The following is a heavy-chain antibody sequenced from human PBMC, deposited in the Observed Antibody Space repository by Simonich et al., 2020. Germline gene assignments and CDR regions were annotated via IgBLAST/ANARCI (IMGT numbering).Heavy chain of an antibody. CDR3: ARVGYSNYYYYGMDV. D-gene: IGHD6-13*01. V-gene: IGHV4-38-2*01. CDR1: GYSISSGYY. Sequence: QVQLQESGPGLVKPSETLSLTCAVSGYSISSGYYWDCIRQPPGKGLEWIGGIYHSGSTDYNPTLKSRVTISVDTSKNQFSLKLSSVTAADTAVYYCARVGYSNYYYYGMDVWGQGTTVTVSS. CDR2: IYHSGST. J-gene: IGHJ6*02.